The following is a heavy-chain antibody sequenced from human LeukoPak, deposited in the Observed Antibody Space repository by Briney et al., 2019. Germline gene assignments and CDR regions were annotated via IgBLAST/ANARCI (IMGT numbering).Heavy chain of an antibody. CDR3: AAGSSWIRVDY. V-gene: IGHV3-23*01. J-gene: IGHJ4*02. D-gene: IGHD6-13*01. CDR1: GLIFRDYV. CDR2: ISGDGGNI. Sequence: TGGSLRLSCPASGLIFRDYVMSWVRQAPGKGLEWVSSISGDGGNIFYGDSVKGRFTISRDNSKNTLYLQMSSLRAEDTSVYYCAAGSSWIRVDYWGQGTLVTVSS.